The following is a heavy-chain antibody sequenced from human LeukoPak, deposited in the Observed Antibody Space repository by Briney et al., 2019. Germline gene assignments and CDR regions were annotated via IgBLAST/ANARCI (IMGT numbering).Heavy chain of an antibody. V-gene: IGHV3-9*01. J-gene: IGHJ4*02. D-gene: IGHD1-14*01. Sequence: PGGSLRLSCAASGFTFDDYAMHWVWQAPGKGLEWVSGISWNSGSIGYADSVKGRFTISRDNAKNSLYLQMNSLRAEDTALYYCSRDPRNLDYWGQGTLVTVSS. CDR3: SRDPRNLDY. CDR1: GFTFDDYA. CDR2: ISWNSGSI.